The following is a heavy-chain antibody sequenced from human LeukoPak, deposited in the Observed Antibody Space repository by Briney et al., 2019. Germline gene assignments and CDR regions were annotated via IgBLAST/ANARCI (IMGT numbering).Heavy chain of an antibody. J-gene: IGHJ5*02. Sequence: GGSLRLSCAASGFTFSDYSMNWVRQAPGKGLDWVSYISSSGSTIYYADSLKGRFTISRDNAKNSLYLQMNSLRAEDTAVYYCARAYSYGYVTWGQGTLVTVSS. D-gene: IGHD5-18*01. CDR3: ARAYSYGYVT. V-gene: IGHV3-48*01. CDR2: ISSSGSTI. CDR1: GFTFSDYS.